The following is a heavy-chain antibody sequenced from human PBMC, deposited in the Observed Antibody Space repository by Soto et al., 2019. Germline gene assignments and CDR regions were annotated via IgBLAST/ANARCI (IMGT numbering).Heavy chain of an antibody. J-gene: IGHJ4*02. CDR1: GGSISSSGYY. CDR2: IYYSGST. CDR3: ATQCSVYGYYGRYFDF. V-gene: IGHV4-39*01. D-gene: IGHD4-17*01. Sequence: QLQLQESGPGLVKPSETLSLTCTVSGGSISSSGYYWGWIRQPPGKGLEWIGTIYYSGSTYYNPPRKSRVIISVDTHKNQFSLKLSSVTAADTAVYYCATQCSVYGYYGRYFDFWGQGTLVSVSS.